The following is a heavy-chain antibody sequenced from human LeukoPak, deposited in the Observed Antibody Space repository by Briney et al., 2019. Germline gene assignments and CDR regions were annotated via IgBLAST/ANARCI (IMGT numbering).Heavy chain of an antibody. CDR3: TRVPYYYDSSGYSYYFDY. D-gene: IGHD3-22*01. CDR2: TRSKAYGGTT. V-gene: IGHV3-49*03. Sequence: GGSLRLSCTASGFTFGDYAMSWFRQAPGKGLEWVGFTRSKAYGGTTEYAASVKGRFTISRDDSKSIAYLQMNSLKTEDTAVYYCTRVPYYYDSSGYSYYFDYWGQGTLVTVSS. J-gene: IGHJ4*02. CDR1: GFTFGDYA.